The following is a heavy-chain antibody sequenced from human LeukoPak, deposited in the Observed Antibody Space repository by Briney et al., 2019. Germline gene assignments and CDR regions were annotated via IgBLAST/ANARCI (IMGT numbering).Heavy chain of an antibody. D-gene: IGHD2-8*01. CDR1: GGTFSSYA. J-gene: IGHJ4*02. CDR3: ASGRSRDIVLMVYAALDY. V-gene: IGHV1-69*05. CDR2: IIPIFGTA. Sequence: SVTVSFKASGGTFSSYAISWVRQAPGQGLEWMGGIIPIFGTANYAQKFQGRVTITTDESTSTAYMELSSLRSEDTAVYYCASGRSRDIVLMVYAALDYWGQGTLVTVSS.